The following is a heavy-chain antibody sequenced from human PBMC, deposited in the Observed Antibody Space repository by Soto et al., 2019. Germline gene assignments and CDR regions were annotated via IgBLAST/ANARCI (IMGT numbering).Heavy chain of an antibody. CDR1: GFSLSTSGMC. CDR2: IDWDDDK. J-gene: IGHJ4*02. D-gene: IGHD3-22*01. Sequence: PTLVNPTQTLTLTCTFSGFSLSTSGMCVSWIRQPPGKALEWLARIDWDDDKYYSTSLKTRLTISKDTSKNQVVLTMTNMDPVDTATYYCARIPVYYDSSGYYEGAFDYWGQGTLVTVSS. CDR3: ARIPVYYDSSGYYEGAFDY. V-gene: IGHV2-70*11.